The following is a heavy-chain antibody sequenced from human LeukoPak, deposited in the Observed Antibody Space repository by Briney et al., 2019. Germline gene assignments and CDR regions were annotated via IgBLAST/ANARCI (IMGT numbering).Heavy chain of an antibody. CDR2: IKQDGSEK. J-gene: IGHJ4*02. D-gene: IGHD3-10*01. CDR1: GFTFSSYW. V-gene: IGHV3-7*03. Sequence: GGSLRLSCAASGFTFSSYWMSWVRQAPGKGLEWVANIKQDGSEKYYVDSVKCRFTISRDNAKNSLYLQMNSLRAEDTAVYYCARDGFGELLGEVFDYWGQGTLVTVSS. CDR3: ARDGFGELLGEVFDY.